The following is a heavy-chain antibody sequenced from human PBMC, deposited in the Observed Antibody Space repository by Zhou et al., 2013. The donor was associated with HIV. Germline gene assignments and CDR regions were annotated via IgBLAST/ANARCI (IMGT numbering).Heavy chain of an antibody. V-gene: IGHV1-69*05. D-gene: IGHD3-22*01. CDR1: GGTFENYP. J-gene: IGHJ3*02. CDR2: VIPSLGIT. Sequence: VQLVQSGTEVRKPGSSVKISCKATGGTFENYPISWVRQAPGQGLDWVGGVIPSLGITHYSQRFQGRVTMTRDTSTSTVYMELYSLRSDDTAVYYCARGPTGGYDSSDAFDIWGQGTTVTVSS. CDR3: ARGPTGGYDSSDAFDI.